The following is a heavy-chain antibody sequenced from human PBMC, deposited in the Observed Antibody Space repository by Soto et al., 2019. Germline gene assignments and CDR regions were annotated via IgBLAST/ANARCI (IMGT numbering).Heavy chain of an antibody. Sequence: GGSLRLSCAASGFTFSSYGMHWVRQAPGKGLEWVAVISYDGSNKYYADSVKGRFTISRDNSKNTLYLQMNSLRAEDTAVYYCARERQQLVTFYYYYGMDVWGQGTTVTVSS. V-gene: IGHV3-30*03. CDR2: ISYDGSNK. CDR3: ARERQQLVTFYYYYGMDV. D-gene: IGHD6-13*01. J-gene: IGHJ6*02. CDR1: GFTFSSYG.